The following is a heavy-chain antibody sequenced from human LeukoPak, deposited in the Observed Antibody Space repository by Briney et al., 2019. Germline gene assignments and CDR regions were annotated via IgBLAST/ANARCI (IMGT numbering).Heavy chain of an antibody. CDR2: INHSGST. CDR1: GGSFSGYY. Sequence: NASETLSLTCAVYGGSFSGYYWSWIRQPPGKGLEWIGEINHSGSTNYNPSLKSRVTISVDTSKNQFSLKLSSVTAADTAVYYCASLAAVVGAFDIWGQGTMVTVSS. D-gene: IGHD6-6*01. CDR3: ASLAAVVGAFDI. V-gene: IGHV4-34*01. J-gene: IGHJ3*02.